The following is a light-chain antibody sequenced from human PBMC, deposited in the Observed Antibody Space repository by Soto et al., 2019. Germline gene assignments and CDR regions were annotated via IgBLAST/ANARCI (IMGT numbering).Light chain of an antibody. V-gene: IGKV3-15*01. Sequence: EIVMTQSPATLSVSPGERATLSCRASQSIHSNLAWYQQKPGQAPRLLIYAASMRATGVPARFSGSGSGTGFTLTISSLQSEDFAVYHCQQYNNWRAVTFGGGTKVEIK. CDR1: QSIHSN. CDR2: AAS. J-gene: IGKJ4*01. CDR3: QQYNNWRAVT.